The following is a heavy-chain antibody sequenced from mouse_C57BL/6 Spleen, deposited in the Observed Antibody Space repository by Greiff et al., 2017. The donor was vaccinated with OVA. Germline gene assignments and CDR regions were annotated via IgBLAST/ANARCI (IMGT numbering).Heavy chain of an antibody. CDR2: IYPRSGNT. Sequence: QVQLQQSGAELARPGASVKLSCKASGYTFTSSGISWVKQRTGQGLEWIGEIYPRSGNTYYNEKFKGKATLTADKSSSTAYMELRSLTSEDSAVYFCAREGTITTVVNWYFDVWGTGTTVTVSS. J-gene: IGHJ1*03. V-gene: IGHV1-81*01. D-gene: IGHD1-1*01. CDR3: AREGTITTVVNWYFDV. CDR1: GYTFTSSG.